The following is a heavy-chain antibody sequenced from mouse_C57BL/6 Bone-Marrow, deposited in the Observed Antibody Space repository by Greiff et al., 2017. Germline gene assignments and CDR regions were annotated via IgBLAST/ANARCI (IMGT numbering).Heavy chain of an antibody. CDR1: GFNIKDYY. CDR2: IDPEDGDT. Sequence: VQLQQSGAELVKPGASVKLSCTASGFNIKDYYMHWVKQRTEQGLEWIGRIDPEDGDTKYAPKFQGKATITADTSSNTAYLQLSSLTSEDTAVYYCARTHYYGSPWFAYWGQGTLVTVSA. V-gene: IGHV14-2*01. D-gene: IGHD1-1*01. J-gene: IGHJ3*01. CDR3: ARTHYYGSPWFAY.